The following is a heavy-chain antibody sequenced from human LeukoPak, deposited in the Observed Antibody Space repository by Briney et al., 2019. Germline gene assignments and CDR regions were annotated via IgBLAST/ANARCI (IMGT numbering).Heavy chain of an antibody. CDR3: ARVSVLWFGELLSNLHFDY. V-gene: IGHV3-20*04. Sequence: GGSLRLSCAASGFTFDDYGMSWVRQAPGKGLEWVSGINWNGGSTGYADSVKGRFTISRDNAKNSLYLQMNSLRAEDTALYYCARVSVLWFGELLSNLHFDYWGQGTLVTVSS. J-gene: IGHJ4*02. D-gene: IGHD3-10*01. CDR2: INWNGGST. CDR1: GFTFDDYG.